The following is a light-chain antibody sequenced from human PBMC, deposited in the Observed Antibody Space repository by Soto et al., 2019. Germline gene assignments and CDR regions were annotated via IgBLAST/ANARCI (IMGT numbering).Light chain of an antibody. J-gene: IGKJ3*01. Sequence: DIQVTQSPSSLSASVGDRVTITCRASQRLNNYLNWYQQKPGKAPKLLMYVASSLQSGVPSRFSGSGSGTTFTLTISSLQPEDFATYYCQQSYSVTFTFGPGTKVDFK. CDR2: VAS. V-gene: IGKV1-39*01. CDR3: QQSYSVTFT. CDR1: QRLNNY.